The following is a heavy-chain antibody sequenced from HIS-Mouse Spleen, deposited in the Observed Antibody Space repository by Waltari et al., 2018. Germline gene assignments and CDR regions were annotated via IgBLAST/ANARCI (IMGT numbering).Heavy chain of an antibody. CDR3: ARTPSWGSRYFDY. Sequence: QVQLQQWGAGLLKPSETLSLTCAVYGGSFSGYYWSWIRQPPGKGLEWIGEINHSGSTNNNPSLKSRVTISVDTSKNQFSLKLSSVTAADTAVYYCARTPSWGSRYFDYWGQGTLVTVSS. J-gene: IGHJ4*02. CDR2: INHSGST. D-gene: IGHD7-27*01. V-gene: IGHV4-34*01. CDR1: GGSFSGYY.